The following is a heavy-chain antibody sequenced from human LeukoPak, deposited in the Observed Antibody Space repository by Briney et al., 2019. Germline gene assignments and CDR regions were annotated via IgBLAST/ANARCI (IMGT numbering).Heavy chain of an antibody. D-gene: IGHD6-13*01. CDR3: ARKQPGHYGMDV. CDR1: GFTVSSNY. CDR2: IYSGGST. V-gene: IGHV3-53*01. Sequence: GRSLRLSCAASGFTVSSNYMSWVRQAPGKGLEWVSVIYSGGSTYYADSVKGRFTISRDNSKNTLYLQMNSLRAEDTAVYYCARKQPGHYGMDVWGQGTTVTVSS. J-gene: IGHJ6*02.